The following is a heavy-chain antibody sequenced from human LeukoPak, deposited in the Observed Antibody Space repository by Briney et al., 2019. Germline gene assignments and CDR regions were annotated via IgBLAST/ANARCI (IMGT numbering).Heavy chain of an antibody. V-gene: IGHV4-34*01. J-gene: IGHJ4*02. CDR1: GFTFSSYG. CDR3: ARGRPTVVTFDY. CDR2: INHSGST. Sequence: LRLSCAASGFTFSSYGMHWVRQPPGKGLEWIGEINHSGSTNYNPSLKSRVTISVDTSKNQFSLKLSSVTAADTAVYYCARGRPTVVTFDYWGQGTLVTVSS. D-gene: IGHD4-23*01.